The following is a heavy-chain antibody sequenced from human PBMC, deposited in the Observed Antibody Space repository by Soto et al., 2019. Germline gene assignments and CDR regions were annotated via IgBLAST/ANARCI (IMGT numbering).Heavy chain of an antibody. J-gene: IGHJ1*01. CDR1: GFTFSSYG. Sequence: GGSLRLSCAASGFTFSSYGMHWVRQAPGKGLEWVAVIWYDGSNKYYADSVKGRFTISRDNSKNTLYLQMNSLRAEDTAVYYCAREYDFWSGYTFQHWGQGTLVTVS. V-gene: IGHV3-33*01. D-gene: IGHD3-3*01. CDR2: IWYDGSNK. CDR3: AREYDFWSGYTFQH.